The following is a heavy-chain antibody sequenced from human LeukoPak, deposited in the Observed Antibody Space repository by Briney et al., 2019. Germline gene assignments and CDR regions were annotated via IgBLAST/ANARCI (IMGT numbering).Heavy chain of an antibody. CDR1: GGTFSSYA. D-gene: IGHD2-21*01. J-gene: IGHJ4*02. CDR2: IIPIFGTA. Sequence: SVKVSCKASGGTFSSYAISWVRQAPGQGLEWMGRIIPIFGTANYAQKFQGRVTITTDESTSTAYMELSSLRSEDTAVYYCARDEGYCGGECYSSGFDYWGQGTLVTVSS. CDR3: ARDEGYCGGECYSSGFDY. V-gene: IGHV1-69*05.